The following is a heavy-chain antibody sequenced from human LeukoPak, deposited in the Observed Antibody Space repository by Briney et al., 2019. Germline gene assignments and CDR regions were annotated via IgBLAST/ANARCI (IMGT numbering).Heavy chain of an antibody. D-gene: IGHD2-15*01. J-gene: IGHJ5*02. CDR2: MIPNFGTA. CDR3: PRGGAVVVAATLSGWFDP. V-gene: IGHV1-69*13. CDR1: GGTFSRYA. Sequence: SSVKVSCKASGGTFSRYALSWLRQAPGQGVEWMGGMIPNFGTANYAQKSQGRVTITADESTSTAYMELRSLRSEDTAVYYCPRGGAVVVAATLSGWFDPWGQGTLVTVSS.